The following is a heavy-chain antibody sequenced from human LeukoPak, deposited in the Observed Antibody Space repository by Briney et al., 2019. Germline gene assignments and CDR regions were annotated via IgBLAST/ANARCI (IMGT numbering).Heavy chain of an antibody. J-gene: IGHJ4*02. CDR1: GFTFSSYW. CDR3: GRETYYYGSGMEFDY. V-gene: IGHV3-7*01. Sequence: GGSLRLSCAASGFTFSSYWMSWVRQAPGKGLEWVANIKQDGSEKYYVDSVKGRFTISRDNAKNSLYLQMNSLRAEDTAVYYCGRETYYYGSGMEFDYWGQGTLVTVSS. D-gene: IGHD3-10*01. CDR2: IKQDGSEK.